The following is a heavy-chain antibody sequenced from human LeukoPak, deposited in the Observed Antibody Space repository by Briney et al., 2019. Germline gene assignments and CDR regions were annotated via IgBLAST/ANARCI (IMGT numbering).Heavy chain of an antibody. Sequence: SGGSLRLSCTVSGFTFSGYYMTWVRQAPGKGLEWLSYISGNSGDINYLDSVRGRFTISRDNANNSLYLQMNSLRVEDTAVYYCTRDPRRLDYLGQGTLVTVSS. CDR2: ISGNSGDI. CDR3: TRDPRRLDY. CDR1: GFTFSGYY. J-gene: IGHJ4*02. V-gene: IGHV3-11*05.